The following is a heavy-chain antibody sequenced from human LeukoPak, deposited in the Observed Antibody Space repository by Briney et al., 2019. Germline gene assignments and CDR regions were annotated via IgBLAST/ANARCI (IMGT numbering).Heavy chain of an antibody. CDR1: GGSISSSKW. J-gene: IGHJ5*02. V-gene: IGHV4-4*02. CDR2: IYHSGST. Sequence: SGTLSLTCAVSGGSISSSKWWSWVRQPPGKGLEWIGNIYHSGSTNYNPSLKSRVTISVDTSKNQFSLKLSSVTAADTAVYYCARDARYYDSSGYYYWFDPWGQGTLVTVSS. D-gene: IGHD3-22*01. CDR3: ARDARYYDSSGYYYWFDP.